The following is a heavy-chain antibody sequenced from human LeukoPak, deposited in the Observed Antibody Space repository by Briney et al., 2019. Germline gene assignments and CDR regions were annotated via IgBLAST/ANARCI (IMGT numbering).Heavy chain of an antibody. Sequence: SETLSLTCAVYGGSFDGYYWSWIRQPPGKGLEWIGEINHSGSTNYNPSLKSRVTISVDTSKNQFSLKLSSVTAADTAVYYCARGRPYDILTGYYKERPFDYWGQGTLVTVSS. J-gene: IGHJ4*02. CDR2: INHSGST. D-gene: IGHD3-9*01. V-gene: IGHV4-34*01. CDR3: ARGRPYDILTGYYKERPFDY. CDR1: GGSFDGYY.